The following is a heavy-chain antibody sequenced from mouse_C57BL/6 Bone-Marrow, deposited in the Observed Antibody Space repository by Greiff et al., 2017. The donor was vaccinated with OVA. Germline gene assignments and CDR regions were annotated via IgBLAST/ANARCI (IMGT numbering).Heavy chain of an antibody. CDR3: AREIVTYYFDY. CDR1: GYTFTSYW. V-gene: IGHV1-7*01. CDR2: INPSSGYT. Sequence: QVQLQQSGAELAKPGASVKLSCKASGYTFTSYWMHWVKQRPGQGLEWIGYINPSSGYTKYNQKFKDKATLTAYKSSSTAYMQLSSLTYEDSAVYYCAREIVTYYFDYWGQGTTLTVSS. J-gene: IGHJ2*01. D-gene: IGHD2-5*01.